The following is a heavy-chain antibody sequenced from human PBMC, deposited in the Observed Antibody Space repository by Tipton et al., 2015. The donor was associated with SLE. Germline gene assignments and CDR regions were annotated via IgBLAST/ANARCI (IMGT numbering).Heavy chain of an antibody. CDR3: SRSTAGRDGYHFAF. CDR1: GASIESGEW. D-gene: IGHD5-24*01. Sequence: TLSLTCVVSGASIESGEWWSWVRHSPGRGLEWIGEIFHSGLTNYNPSLKSRVSISVDKSKNQFSLNLMSVTAADTATYFCSRSTAGRDGYHFAFWGQGTLVTVSS. CDR2: IFHSGLT. V-gene: IGHV4-4*01. J-gene: IGHJ4*02.